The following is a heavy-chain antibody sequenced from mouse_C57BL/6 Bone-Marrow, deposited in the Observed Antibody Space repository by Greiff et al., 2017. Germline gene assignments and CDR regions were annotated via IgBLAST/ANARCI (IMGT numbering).Heavy chain of an antibody. Sequence: DVKLVESGGDLVKPGGSLKLSCAASGFTFSSYGMSWVRQTPDKRLEWVATISSGGSYTYYPDSVKGRFTISRDNAKNTLYLQLSSLKSEDTAMYYCARLFISTVVGNFDYWGQGTTLTVSS. D-gene: IGHD1-1*01. V-gene: IGHV5-6*02. CDR3: ARLFISTVVGNFDY. J-gene: IGHJ2*01. CDR1: GFTFSSYG. CDR2: ISSGGSYT.